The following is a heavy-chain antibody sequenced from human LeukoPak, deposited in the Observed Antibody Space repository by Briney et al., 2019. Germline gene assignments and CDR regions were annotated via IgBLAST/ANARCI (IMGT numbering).Heavy chain of an antibody. D-gene: IGHD2-2*02. CDR3: ARVRSGKVPAAISKDNWFDP. V-gene: IGHV1-2*02. CDR1: GYTFTSYD. Sequence: VASVKVSCKASGYTFTSYDINWVRQATGQGLEWMGWINPNSGGTNYAQKFQGRVTMTRDTSISTAYMELSRLRSDDTAVYYCARVRSGKVPAAISKDNWFDPWGQGTLVTVSS. J-gene: IGHJ5*02. CDR2: INPNSGGT.